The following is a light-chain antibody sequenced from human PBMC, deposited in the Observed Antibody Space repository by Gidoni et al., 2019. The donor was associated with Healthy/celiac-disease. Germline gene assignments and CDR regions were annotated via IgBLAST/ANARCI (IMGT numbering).Light chain of an antibody. Sequence: DVVMTQSPLSLPVTLGQPASISCRSSQSLIYSDGHTYLNWFQQRQGQSPRLLIYKVFNRDSGVPDRFSGSGSGDDFTLKISRVEDEDVGVYYCMQGTLWPPAFGQGTKVEIK. CDR2: KVF. CDR3: MQGTLWPPA. J-gene: IGKJ1*01. V-gene: IGKV2-30*01. CDR1: QSLIYSDGHTY.